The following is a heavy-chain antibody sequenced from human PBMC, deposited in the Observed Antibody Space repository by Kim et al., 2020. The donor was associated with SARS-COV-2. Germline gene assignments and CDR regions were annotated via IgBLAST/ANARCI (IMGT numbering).Heavy chain of an antibody. V-gene: IGHV4-39*01. CDR3: ARHPSNYDGSGSYYYFFYGMDV. Sequence: SETLSLTCTVSGGSTSTSSYYWGWFRQPPGKGREWIGTIYFSGNTYYNPSLKSRVAISVDTSKNQFSLKLTSMTAADTAVYYCARHPSNYDGSGSYYYFFYGMDVGRQGTRVTVPS. J-gene: IGHJ6*02. CDR2: IYFSGNT. CDR1: GGSTSTSSYY. D-gene: IGHD3-10*01.